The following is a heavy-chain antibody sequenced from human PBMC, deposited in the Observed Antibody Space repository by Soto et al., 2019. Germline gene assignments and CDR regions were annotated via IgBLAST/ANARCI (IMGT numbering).Heavy chain of an antibody. CDR1: GGSISSYY. J-gene: IGHJ5*02. V-gene: IGHV4-59*01. CDR3: ATGRFAAMIRGVIMFDP. D-gene: IGHD3-10*01. CDR2: IHYSGST. Sequence: SETLSLTCTVSGGSISSYYWNWIRQPPGKGLEWIGYIHYSGSTNYNPSLKSRVTISVDTSNNQFSLKLSSVTAADTAVYYCATGRFAAMIRGVIMFDPWGQGTLVTVSS.